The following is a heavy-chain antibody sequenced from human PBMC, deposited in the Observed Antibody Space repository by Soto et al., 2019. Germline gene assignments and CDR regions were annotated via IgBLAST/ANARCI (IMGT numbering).Heavy chain of an antibody. Sequence: QVQLQESGPGLVKPSETLSLTCTVSGGSISSYYWSWIRQPPGKGLEWIGYIYYSGSTNYNPSLKSRVTTSLDTSKNQFSLTLSSVTAADTAVYYCARLEQFRYFDLWGRGTLVTVSS. V-gene: IGHV4-59*08. CDR2: IYYSGST. CDR3: ARLEQFRYFDL. D-gene: IGHD6-19*01. CDR1: GGSISSYY. J-gene: IGHJ2*01.